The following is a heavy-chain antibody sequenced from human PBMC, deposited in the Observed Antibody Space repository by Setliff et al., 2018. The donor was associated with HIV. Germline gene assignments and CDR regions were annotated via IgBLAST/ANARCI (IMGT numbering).Heavy chain of an antibody. J-gene: IGHJ4*02. CDR1: GYSFTGYH. CDR2: INPHSGGT. V-gene: IGHV1-2*02. CDR3: AGDTWLEMATIPLGY. D-gene: IGHD5-12*01. Sequence: GASVKVSCKASGYSFTGYHMHWVRQAPGQGLEWMGWINPHSGGTNYAQKFQGRATMTRDTSISTAYMELNRLRSDDTAVYYCAGDTWLEMATIPLGYWGQGTLVTVSS.